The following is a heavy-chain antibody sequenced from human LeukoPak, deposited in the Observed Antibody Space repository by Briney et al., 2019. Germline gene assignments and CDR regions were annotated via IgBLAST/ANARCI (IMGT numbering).Heavy chain of an antibody. CDR2: ISYDGSNK. CDR3: ARLGYCSGGSCYENEYYYYYGMDV. CDR1: GFTFSSYA. Sequence: GGSLRLSCAASGFTFSSYAMHWVRQAPGKGLEWVAVISYDGSNKYYADSVKGRFTISRDNSKNTLYLQMNSLRAEDTAVYYCARLGYCSGGSCYENEYYYYYGMDVWGQGTTVTVSS. J-gene: IGHJ6*02. V-gene: IGHV3-30-3*01. D-gene: IGHD2-15*01.